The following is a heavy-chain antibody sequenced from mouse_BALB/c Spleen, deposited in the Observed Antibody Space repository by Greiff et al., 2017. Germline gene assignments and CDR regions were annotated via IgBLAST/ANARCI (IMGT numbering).Heavy chain of an antibody. V-gene: IGHV5-17*02. Sequence: EVQVVESGGGLVQPGGSRKLSCAASGFTFSSFGMHWVRQAPEKGLEWVAYISSGSSTIYYADTVKGRFTISRDNPKNTLFLQMTSLRSEDTAMYYCARRGITTVAPFAYWGQGTLVTVSA. J-gene: IGHJ3*01. CDR2: ISSGSSTI. CDR3: ARRGITTVAPFAY. D-gene: IGHD1-1*01. CDR1: GFTFSSFG.